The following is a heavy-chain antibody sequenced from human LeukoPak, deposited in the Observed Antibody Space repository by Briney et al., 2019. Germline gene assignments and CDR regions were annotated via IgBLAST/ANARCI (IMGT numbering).Heavy chain of an antibody. CDR1: GYSFTSYW. CDR2: IDPSDSYT. V-gene: IGHV5-10-1*01. D-gene: IGHD3-10*01. J-gene: IGHJ5*02. CDR3: ARHMVRGVITGSFYS. Sequence: GESLKISCKGSGYSFTSYWIGWVRQMPGKGLEWMGRIDPSDSYTNYSPSFQGHVTISADKSISTAYLQWSSLKASDTAMYYCARHMVRGVITGSFYSWGQGTLVTVSS.